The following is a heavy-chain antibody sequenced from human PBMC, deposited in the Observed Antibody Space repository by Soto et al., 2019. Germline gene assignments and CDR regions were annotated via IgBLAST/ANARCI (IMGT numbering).Heavy chain of an antibody. D-gene: IGHD3-3*01. Sequence: EVQLVESGGGLVQPGGSLRLSCAASGFTFSTFWMHWVRHAPGKGLVCVARINSDGGTTAYAESVKGRITISRDNAKNTLYLQMNSLRAEDTAVYFCAVTSTWEFFPGYWGHGTLVTVSS. CDR1: GFTFSTFW. CDR2: INSDGGTT. CDR3: AVTSTWEFFPGY. J-gene: IGHJ4*01. V-gene: IGHV3-74*01.